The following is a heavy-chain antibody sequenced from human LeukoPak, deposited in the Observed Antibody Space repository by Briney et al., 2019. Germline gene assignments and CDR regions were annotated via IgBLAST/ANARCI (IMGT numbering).Heavy chain of an antibody. Sequence: TGGSLLLSCAASGFTFSNAWMSGGRAAPGKGLEWVGRIKRKTDGETTDSSAPVKVRFTISRDDSKNPLYLQMNSLKTEHTAVYYCTTDPYYYGSGSVYFDYWGQGTLVTVSS. V-gene: IGHV3-15*01. D-gene: IGHD3-10*01. CDR1: GFTFSNAW. CDR2: IKRKTDGETT. CDR3: TTDPYYYGSGSVYFDY. J-gene: IGHJ4*02.